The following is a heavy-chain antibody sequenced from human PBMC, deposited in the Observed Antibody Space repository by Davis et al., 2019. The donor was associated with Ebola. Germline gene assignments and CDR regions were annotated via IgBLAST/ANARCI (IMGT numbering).Heavy chain of an antibody. CDR2: IDPSDSKT. D-gene: IGHD3/OR15-3a*01. J-gene: IGHJ4*02. CDR3: SGFGLE. Sequence: GESLKISCKGSGYYFTSYWISWVRQMPGRGLEWMGRIDPSDSKTDYSPSFQGHVTISVDKSISTVYLHWSSLKASDTAMYYCSGFGLEWGQGTLVTVSP. CDR1: GYYFTSYW. V-gene: IGHV5-10-1*01.